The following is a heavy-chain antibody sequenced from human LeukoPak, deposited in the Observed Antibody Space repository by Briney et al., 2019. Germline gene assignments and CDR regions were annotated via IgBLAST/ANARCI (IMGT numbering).Heavy chain of an antibody. J-gene: IGHJ4*02. D-gene: IGHD3-16*02. CDR3: AKGGTFGGVIDFDY. Sequence: PGGSLRLSCAASGFTFSSYAMSWVRQAPGKGLEWVSAISGSGGSTYYADSVKGRSTISRDNSKNTLYLQMNSLRAEDTAVYYCAKGGTFGGVIDFDYWGQGTLVTVSS. CDR1: GFTFSSYA. V-gene: IGHV3-23*01. CDR2: ISGSGGST.